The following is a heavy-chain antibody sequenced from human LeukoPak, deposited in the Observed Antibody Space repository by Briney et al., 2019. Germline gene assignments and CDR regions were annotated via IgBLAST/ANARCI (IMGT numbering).Heavy chain of an antibody. CDR2: ISYDGSNK. CDR1: GFTFSSYG. Sequence: GGSLRLSCAASGFTFSSYGMHWVRQAPGKGLEWVAVISYDGSNKYYADSVKGRSTVSRDNSKNTLYLQMNSLRAEDTAVYYCAKEREDIVVVPAAIRLDYWGQGTLVTVSS. CDR3: AKEREDIVVVPAAIRLDY. J-gene: IGHJ4*02. V-gene: IGHV3-30*18. D-gene: IGHD2-2*01.